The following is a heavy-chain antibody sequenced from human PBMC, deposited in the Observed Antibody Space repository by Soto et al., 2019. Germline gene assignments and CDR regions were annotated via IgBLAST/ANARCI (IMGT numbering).Heavy chain of an antibody. D-gene: IGHD4-17*01. CDR2: MSYSGTS. CDR1: GTSIESYY. CDR3: ARETYGGLTTG. J-gene: IGHJ4*02. Sequence: PSETLSLTCSVSGTSIESYYWTWLRQAPGKGPEWIGYMSYSGTSDFNPSLKSRVSIIVDTSKSQFSLKLNFVTAADTAIYYCARETYGGLTTGWGPGIPVTVSS. V-gene: IGHV4-59*01.